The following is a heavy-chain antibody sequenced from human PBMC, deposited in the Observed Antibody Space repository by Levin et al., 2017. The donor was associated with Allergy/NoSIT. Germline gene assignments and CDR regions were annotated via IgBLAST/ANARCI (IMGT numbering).Heavy chain of an antibody. CDR3: AKDDSGYDSWGGPFDY. CDR2: ISSTSVYI. V-gene: IGHV3-21*01. D-gene: IGHD5-12*01. CDR1: GFTFSSHS. J-gene: IGHJ4*02. Sequence: GESLKISCAASGFTFSSHSMNWVRQAPGKGLEWVSSISSTSVYIYYADSVKGRFTISRDNAKNSLYLQMNSLRAEDTAVYYCAKDDSGYDSWGGPFDYWGQGTLVTVSS.